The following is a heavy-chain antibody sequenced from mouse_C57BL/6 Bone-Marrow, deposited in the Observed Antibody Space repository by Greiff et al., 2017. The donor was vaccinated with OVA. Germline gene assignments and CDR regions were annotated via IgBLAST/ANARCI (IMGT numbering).Heavy chain of an antibody. CDR2: ISSGSSTI. CDR1: GFTFSDYG. Sequence: EVKLVESGGGLVKPGGSLKLSCAASGFTFSDYGMHWVRQAPEKGLEWVAYISSGSSTIYYADTVKGRFTISRDNAKNTLFLQMTSLRSEDTAMYYCASVYYYGGSSYYFDYWGQGTTLTVSS. D-gene: IGHD1-1*01. J-gene: IGHJ2*01. CDR3: ASVYYYGGSSYYFDY. V-gene: IGHV5-17*01.